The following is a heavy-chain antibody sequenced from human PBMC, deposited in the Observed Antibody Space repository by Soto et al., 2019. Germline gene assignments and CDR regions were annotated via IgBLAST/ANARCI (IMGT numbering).Heavy chain of an antibody. Sequence: EVQLLESGGGLVQPGGSLKLSCAASEVTFSSYAMSWVRQAPGKGLEWVSGISGTGRVTNYAESVKGRFTISRDNPKNTLYLQMKSLRAEDTAVYYCAIDVHYDIVTGIEYFHHWGQGTLVTVSS. CDR3: AIDVHYDIVTGIEYFHH. CDR1: EVTFSSYA. V-gene: IGHV3-23*01. CDR2: ISGTGRVT. D-gene: IGHD3-9*01. J-gene: IGHJ1*01.